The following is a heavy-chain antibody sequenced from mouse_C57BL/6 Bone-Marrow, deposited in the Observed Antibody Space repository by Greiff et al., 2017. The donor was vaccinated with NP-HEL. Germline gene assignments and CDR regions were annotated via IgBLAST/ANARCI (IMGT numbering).Heavy chain of an antibody. V-gene: IGHV5-2*01. CDR2: INSDGGRP. Sequence: EVKLMESGGGLVQPGESLKLSCESNEYEFPSHDMSWVRKTPEKRLELVAAINSDGGRPYYPDTMERRFIISRDNTKKTLYLQMSSLRSEDTALYYCARQRGYHWYFDVWGTGTTVTVSS. D-gene: IGHD2-2*01. J-gene: IGHJ1*03. CDR3: ARQRGYHWYFDV. CDR1: EYEFPSHD.